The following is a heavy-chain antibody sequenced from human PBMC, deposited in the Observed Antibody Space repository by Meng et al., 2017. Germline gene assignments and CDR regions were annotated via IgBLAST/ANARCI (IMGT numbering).Heavy chain of an antibody. V-gene: IGHV4-61*01. D-gene: IGHD4-17*01. CDR1: GGSVSSGSYY. Sequence: ESVPGRGRPSWTLSPTCTVSGGSVSSGSYYWSWIRQPPGKGLEWIGYIYYSGSTNYNPSLKSRVTISVDTSKNQFSLKLSSVTAADTAVYYCARDGATTVTTGWFDPWGQGTLVTVSS. J-gene: IGHJ5*02. CDR3: ARDGATTVTTGWFDP. CDR2: IYYSGST.